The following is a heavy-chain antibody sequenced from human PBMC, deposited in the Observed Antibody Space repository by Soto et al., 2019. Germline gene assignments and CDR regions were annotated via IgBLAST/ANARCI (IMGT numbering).Heavy chain of an antibody. Sequence: ASVKVSCKASGYTFTSYAMNWVRQAPGQRLEWMGWINAGNGNTKYSQKFQGRVTITRDTSASTAYMELRSLRSDDTAVYYCARPRGRVAGDAFDIWGQGTMVTVSS. D-gene: IGHD6-19*01. CDR1: GYTFTSYA. V-gene: IGHV1-3*01. CDR3: ARPRGRVAGDAFDI. J-gene: IGHJ3*02. CDR2: INAGNGNT.